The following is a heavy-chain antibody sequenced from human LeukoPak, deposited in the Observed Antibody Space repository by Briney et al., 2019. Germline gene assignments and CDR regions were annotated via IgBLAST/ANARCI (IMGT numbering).Heavy chain of an antibody. V-gene: IGHV3-21*01. D-gene: IGHD3-22*01. CDR3: ARLLYYYDSSGYYYPDY. J-gene: IGHJ4*02. Sequence: GGSLRLSCAASGFTFSSYWMSWVRQAPGKGLEWVSSISSSSSYIYYADSVKGRFTISRDNAKNSLYLQMNSLRAEDTAVYYCARLLYYYDSSGYYYPDYWGQGTLVTVSS. CDR1: GFTFSSYW. CDR2: ISSSSSYI.